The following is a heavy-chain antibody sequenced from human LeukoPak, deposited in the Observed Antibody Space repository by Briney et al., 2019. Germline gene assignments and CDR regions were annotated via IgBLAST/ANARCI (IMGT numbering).Heavy chain of an antibody. CDR3: TAGTGYSDHDY. CDR1: GFTFNNAW. J-gene: IGHJ4*02. Sequence: PGGSLRLSCAASGFTFNNAWMSWVRQAPGKGLEWVGRIKSKTNDETTDYAAPVKGRFTISRDDSKNTLYLQMNSLKTVDTAVYYCTAGTGYSDHDYWGQGTLVTVSS. D-gene: IGHD5-12*01. CDR2: IKSKTNDETT. V-gene: IGHV3-15*01.